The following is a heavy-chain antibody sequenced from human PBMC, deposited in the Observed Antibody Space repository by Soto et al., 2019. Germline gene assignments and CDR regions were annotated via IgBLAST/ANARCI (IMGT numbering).Heavy chain of an antibody. J-gene: IGHJ6*02. Sequence: GESLKISCKGSGYSFTSYWIGWVRQMPGKGLEWMGIIYPGDSDTRYSPSFQGQVTISKDTSKNQVVLTMTNMDPVDTATYYCARIVWPYGMDVWGQGTTVTVSS. V-gene: IGHV5-51*01. D-gene: IGHD2-21*01. CDR2: IYPGDSDT. CDR3: ARIVWPYGMDV. CDR1: GYSFTSYW.